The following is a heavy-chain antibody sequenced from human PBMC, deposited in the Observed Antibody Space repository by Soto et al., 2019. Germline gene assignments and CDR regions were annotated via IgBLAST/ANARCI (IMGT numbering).Heavy chain of an antibody. CDR2: ISYDGSDK. D-gene: IGHD1-1*01. CDR3: AKDRSWNDALYYFDY. J-gene: IGHJ4*02. V-gene: IGHV3-30*18. Sequence: LRLSCAASGFTFRSYGMHWVRQAPGKGLEWVAHISYDGSDKYYADSVKGRFSMSRDNSKSTLFLQMNSLRPEDTAVYYCAKDRSWNDALYYFDYWGQGTLATVSS. CDR1: GFTFRSYG.